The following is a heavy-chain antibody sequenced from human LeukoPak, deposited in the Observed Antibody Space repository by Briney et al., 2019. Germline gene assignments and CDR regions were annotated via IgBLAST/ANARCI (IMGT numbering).Heavy chain of an antibody. V-gene: IGHV5-10-1*01. Sequence: GQPLRISCKGFGYSFTTYWIIWGRQRSGKGLGGMGRIDPSDSYTNYSPSFQGHVTISADTSINTAFLQWSSLKASDTAMYYCARRRFSGDTAMLDYWGQGTLVSVSS. CDR1: GYSFTTYW. CDR2: IDPSDSYT. CDR3: ARRRFSGDTAMLDY. J-gene: IGHJ4*02. D-gene: IGHD5-18*01.